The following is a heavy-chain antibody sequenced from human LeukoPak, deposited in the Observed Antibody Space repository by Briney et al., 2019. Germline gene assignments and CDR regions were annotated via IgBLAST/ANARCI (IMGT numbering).Heavy chain of an antibody. D-gene: IGHD3-22*01. Sequence: PGGSLRLSCVASGFSFSTSGMHWVRQPPGKGLDWVAFIRNDGNKKNYAESVKGRFTISRDNSRNTLYLQMDSLSAEDPAVYYCVKVDTWGQGTLVTVSS. CDR1: GFSFSTSG. V-gene: IGHV3-30*02. CDR2: IRNDGNKK. CDR3: VKVDT. J-gene: IGHJ4*02.